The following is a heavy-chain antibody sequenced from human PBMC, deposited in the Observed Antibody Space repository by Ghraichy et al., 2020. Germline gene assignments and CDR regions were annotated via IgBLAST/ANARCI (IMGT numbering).Heavy chain of an antibody. CDR2: ISGSGALT. J-gene: IGHJ4*02. CDR3: ARRGPLEWGAFDY. CDR1: GFTFSSNA. D-gene: IGHD3-3*01. V-gene: IGHV3-23*01. Sequence: GGSLRLSCAASGFTFSSNAMGWVRQAPGKGLEWVSAISGSGALTFYADSVKGRFSISRDNSKNTFYLQMNSLRAEDMAVYYCARRGPLEWGAFDYWGQGTLVTVSS.